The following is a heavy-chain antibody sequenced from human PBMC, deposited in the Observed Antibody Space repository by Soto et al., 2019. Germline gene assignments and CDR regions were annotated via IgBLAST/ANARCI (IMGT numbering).Heavy chain of an antibody. CDR2: IYYSGST. Sequence: PSETLSLTCTVSGGSISSYHWSWIRQPPGKGLEWIGYIYYSGSTNYNPSLKSRVTISVDTSKNQFSLKLSSVTAADTAVYYCARSYSSGWGGDYDSWGQGTLVTVS. J-gene: IGHJ5*02. D-gene: IGHD6-19*01. CDR1: GGSISSYH. CDR3: ARSYSSGWGGDYDS. V-gene: IGHV4-59*01.